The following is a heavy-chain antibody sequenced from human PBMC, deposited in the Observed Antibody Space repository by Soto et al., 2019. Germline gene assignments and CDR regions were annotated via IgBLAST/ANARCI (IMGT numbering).Heavy chain of an antibody. CDR2: IYTSGST. CDR1: GGSISSYY. Sequence: QVQLQESGPGLVKPSETLSLTCTVSGGSISSYYWSWIRQPAGKGPEWIGRIYTSGSTNYNPSLKSRVTMSVDTSKNQFSLKLSSVTAADTAVYYCARDLGPYCSSTSCYTDAFDIWGQGTMVTVSS. J-gene: IGHJ3*02. CDR3: ARDLGPYCSSTSCYTDAFDI. D-gene: IGHD2-2*02. V-gene: IGHV4-4*07.